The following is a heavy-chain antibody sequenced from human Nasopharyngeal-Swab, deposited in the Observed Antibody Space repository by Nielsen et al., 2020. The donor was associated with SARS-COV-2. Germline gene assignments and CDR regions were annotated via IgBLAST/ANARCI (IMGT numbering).Heavy chain of an antibody. CDR3: AKGYSSGWVPYEY. V-gene: IGHV3-23*01. CDR2: ISGRGGTI. Sequence: SGVSGFTFSHYALNWVRQAPGKGLEWVSGISGRGGTIYYVDSVKGRFTISRDNSRNSLYLHMSNLRAEDTAIYYCAKGYSSGWVPYEYWGQGTLVTVSS. CDR1: GFTFSHYA. J-gene: IGHJ4*02. D-gene: IGHD6-19*01.